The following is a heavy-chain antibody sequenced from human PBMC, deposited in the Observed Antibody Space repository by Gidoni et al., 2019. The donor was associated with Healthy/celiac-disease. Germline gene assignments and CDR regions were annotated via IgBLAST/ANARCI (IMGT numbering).Heavy chain of an antibody. V-gene: IGHV3-53*01. CDR3: AREGGEGLRVFDY. J-gene: IGHJ4*02. Sequence: EVQLLESGGGLIQPGGSLRLSCAASGFTVSSNYMSWVRQAPGKGLEWVSVIYSGGSTYYADSVKGRFTISRDNSKNTLYLQMNSLRAEDTAVYYCAREGGEGLRVFDYWGQGTLVTVSS. CDR1: GFTVSSNY. D-gene: IGHD2-21*01. CDR2: IYSGGST.